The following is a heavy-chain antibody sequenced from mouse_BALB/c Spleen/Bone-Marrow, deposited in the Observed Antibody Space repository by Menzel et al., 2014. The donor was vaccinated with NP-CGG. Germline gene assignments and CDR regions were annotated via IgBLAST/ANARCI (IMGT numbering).Heavy chain of an antibody. CDR2: IYWDDDK. D-gene: IGHD2-4*01. V-gene: IGHV8-12*01. CDR3: ARIRRYDYDGGFAY. J-gene: IGHJ3*01. Sequence: QVTLKVSGPGILQPSQTLSLTRSFSGFSLSTSGMGVSWIRQPSGKGLEWLAHIYWDDDKRYNPSLKSRLTISKDTSSNQVFLKITSVDTADTATYYCARIRRYDYDGGFAYWGQGTLVTVSA. CDR1: GFSLSTSGMG.